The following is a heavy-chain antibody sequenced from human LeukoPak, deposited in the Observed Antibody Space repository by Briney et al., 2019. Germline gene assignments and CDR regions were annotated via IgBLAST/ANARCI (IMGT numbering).Heavy chain of an antibody. V-gene: IGHV1-8*03. D-gene: IGHD3-22*01. CDR2: MNPNSGNT. Sequence: GASVKVSCKASGYTFTGYYMHWVRQAPGQGLEWMGWMNPNSGNTGYAQKFQGRVTITRNTSISTAYMELSSLRSEDTAVYYCARSYYDSSGYYYYYYGMDVWGQGTTVTVSS. J-gene: IGHJ6*01. CDR3: ARSYYDSSGYYYYYYGMDV. CDR1: GYTFTGYY.